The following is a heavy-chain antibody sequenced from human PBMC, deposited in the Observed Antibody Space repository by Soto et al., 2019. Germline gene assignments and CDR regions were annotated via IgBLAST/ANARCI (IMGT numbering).Heavy chain of an antibody. D-gene: IGHD1-26*01. J-gene: IGHJ6*02. CDR1: GFTVSSNY. V-gene: IGHV3-53*01. CDR3: AREWELPNYSGMDV. CDR2: IYSGGST. Sequence: EVQLVESGGGLIQPGGSLRLSCAASGFTVSSNYMSWVRQAPGKGLEWVSVIYSGGSTYYADSVKGRFTISRDNSKNTVHLQMNSLRAEDTAVYYCAREWELPNYSGMDVWGQGTTVTGSS.